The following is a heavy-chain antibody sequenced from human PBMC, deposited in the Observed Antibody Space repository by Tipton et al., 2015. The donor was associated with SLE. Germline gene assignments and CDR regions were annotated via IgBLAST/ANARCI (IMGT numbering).Heavy chain of an antibody. J-gene: IGHJ4*02. CDR1: GGSISSYY. V-gene: IGHV4-4*08. D-gene: IGHD1-26*01. Sequence: TLSLTCTVSGGSISSYYWSWIRQPPGKGLEWIGYIYTSGSTNYNPSLKSRVTMSLDKSKNQFSLKVTSVTAADTAVYYCAREPKGGSYYTDVWGQGTLVTVSS. CDR3: AREPKGGSYYTDV. CDR2: IYTSGST.